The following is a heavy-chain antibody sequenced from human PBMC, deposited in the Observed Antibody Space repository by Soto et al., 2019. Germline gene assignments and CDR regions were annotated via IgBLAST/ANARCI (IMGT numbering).Heavy chain of an antibody. J-gene: IGHJ4*02. V-gene: IGHV1-18*01. CDR1: GYTFTSYG. CDR2: ISAYNGNT. D-gene: IGHD1-26*01. CDR3: ASRGATMDLDY. Sequence: QVQLVQSGAEVKKPGASVKVSCKASGYTFTSYGISWVRQAPGQGLEWMGWISAYNGNTNYAQKLQGRVTMTTDTATSTGYMGLRSLRSDDTAVYYCASRGATMDLDYWGQGTLVTVSS.